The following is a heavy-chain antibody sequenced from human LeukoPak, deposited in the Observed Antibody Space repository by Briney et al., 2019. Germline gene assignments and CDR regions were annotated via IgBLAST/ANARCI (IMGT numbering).Heavy chain of an antibody. CDR2: IRHDEANH. J-gene: IGHJ2*01. D-gene: IGHD2-15*01. CDR3: ARADYSYWYFDL. CDR1: GFTLTSFA. V-gene: IGHV3-30*02. Sequence: PGGSLRLSCAVSGFTLTSFAMHWVRQAPGKGLEWVALIRHDEANHYYADSVQGRFTISRDTSKNTLYLQMNNLRVEDTAVYYCARADYSYWYFDLWGRGTLVTVSS.